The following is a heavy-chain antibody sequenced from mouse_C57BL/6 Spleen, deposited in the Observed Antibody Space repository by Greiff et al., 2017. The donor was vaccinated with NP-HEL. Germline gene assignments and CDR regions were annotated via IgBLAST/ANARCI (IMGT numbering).Heavy chain of an antibody. Sequence: EVMLVESGGGLVKPGGSLKLSCAASGFTFSDYGMHWVRQAPEKGLEWVAYISSGSSTIYYADTVKGRFTISRDNAKNTLFLQMTSLRSEDTAMYYCARGRDGYAMDYWGQGTSVTVSS. CDR2: ISSGSSTI. CDR1: GFTFSDYG. J-gene: IGHJ4*01. V-gene: IGHV5-17*01. CDR3: ARGRDGYAMDY.